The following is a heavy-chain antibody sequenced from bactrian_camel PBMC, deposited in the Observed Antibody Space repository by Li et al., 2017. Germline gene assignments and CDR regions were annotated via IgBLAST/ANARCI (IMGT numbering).Heavy chain of an antibody. CDR3: AAGYLGSFCSDGSPDY. CDR2: FYYRGGTP. Sequence: VQLVESGGGSVQAGGSLRLSCTASGLTSSSFCMGWFRQLPGKEREAVARFYYRGGTPWYADSVKGRFTGSQDNAKNTVSLQMNSLKPEDTAVNYCAAGYLGSFCSDGSPDYWGQGTQVTVS. V-gene: IGHV3S63*01. J-gene: IGHJ4*01. D-gene: IGHD2*01. CDR1: GLTSSSFC.